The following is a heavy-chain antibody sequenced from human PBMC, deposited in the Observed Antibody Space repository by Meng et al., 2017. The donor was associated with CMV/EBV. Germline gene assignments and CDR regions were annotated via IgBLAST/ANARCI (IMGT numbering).Heavy chain of an antibody. J-gene: IGHJ6*02. CDR2: IRYDGSNK. Sequence: GGSLRLSCAASGFTFSSYGMHWVRQAPGKGLEWVAFIRYDGSNKYYADSVKGRFTISRDNSKNTLYLQMNSLRAEDTAVYYCAKGGGVAHYYYYGMDVWGQGTTVTV. V-gene: IGHV3-30*02. D-gene: IGHD3-3*01. CDR3: AKGGGVAHYYYYGMDV. CDR1: GFTFSSYG.